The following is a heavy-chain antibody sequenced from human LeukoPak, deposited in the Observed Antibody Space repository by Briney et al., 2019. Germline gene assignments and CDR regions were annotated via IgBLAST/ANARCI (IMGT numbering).Heavy chain of an antibody. CDR3: ATRNYGGCSGY. J-gene: IGHJ4*02. CDR2: ISNDGSKK. Sequence: PGGSLRLSCAASGFTFSSYGMHWVRQAPGKGLEWVAIISNDGSKKYYADSVKGRFTISRDDSKNTLYLQVNSLRAEDTALYYCATRNYGGCSGYWGQGTLLTVSS. V-gene: IGHV3-30*03. D-gene: IGHD1-14*01. CDR1: GFTFSSYG.